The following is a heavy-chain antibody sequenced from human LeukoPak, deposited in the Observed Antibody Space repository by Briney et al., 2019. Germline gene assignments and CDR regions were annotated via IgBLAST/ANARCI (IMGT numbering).Heavy chain of an antibody. D-gene: IGHD3-10*01. CDR2: ISASGGS. J-gene: IGHJ4*02. CDR1: GFTFSNYA. CDR3: AGEPRDCTGGTCQSAGGYYFYY. Sequence: GGSLRLSCAASGFTFSNYAMSWVRQAPGKGLEWVSGISASGGSYYADSVKGRFTVSRDISKNTLYLQMNSLRAEDTAVYFCAGEPRDCTGGTCQSAGGYYFYYWSQGTLVTVSS. V-gene: IGHV3-23*01.